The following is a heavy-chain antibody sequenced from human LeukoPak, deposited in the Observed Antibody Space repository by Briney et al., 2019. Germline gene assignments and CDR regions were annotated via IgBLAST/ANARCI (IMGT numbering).Heavy chain of an antibody. CDR2: IYYSGST. D-gene: IGHD2-15*01. CDR1: GGSVSSGSYY. CDR3: VTYCSGGSCYSADAFDI. J-gene: IGHJ3*02. V-gene: IGHV4-61*01. Sequence: SETLSVTCTVSGGSVSSGSYYWSWIRQPPGKGLEWIGYIYYSGSTNYNPSLKSRVTISVDTSKNQFSLKLSSVTAADTAVYYCVTYCSGGSCYSADAFDIWGQGTMVTVSS.